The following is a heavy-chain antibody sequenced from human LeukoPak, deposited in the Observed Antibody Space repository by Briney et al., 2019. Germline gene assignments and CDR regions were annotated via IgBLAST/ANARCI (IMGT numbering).Heavy chain of an antibody. Sequence: PSETLSLTCAVYGGSFSGYYWSWIRQPPGKGLEWIGEINHSGSTNYNPSLKSRVTISVDTSKNQFPLKLSSMTAADTAVYYCASRLIEYYDSSGYYPWGQGTLVTVSS. CDR3: ASRLIEYYDSSGYYP. V-gene: IGHV4-34*01. CDR2: INHSGST. D-gene: IGHD3-22*01. J-gene: IGHJ5*02. CDR1: GGSFSGYY.